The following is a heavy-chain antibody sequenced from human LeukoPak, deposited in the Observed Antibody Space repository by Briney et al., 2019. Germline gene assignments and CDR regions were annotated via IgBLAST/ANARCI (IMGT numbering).Heavy chain of an antibody. CDR3: ARELPPYYDILTGPHGY. CDR2: ISSSSSYI. V-gene: IGHV3-21*01. Sequence: GGSLRLSCAASGFTFGSYSMNWVRQAPGKGLEWVSSISSSSSYIYYADSVKGRFTISRDNAKNSLYLQMNSLRAEDTAVYYCARELPPYYDILTGPHGYWGQGTLVTVSS. CDR1: GFTFGSYS. J-gene: IGHJ4*02. D-gene: IGHD3-9*01.